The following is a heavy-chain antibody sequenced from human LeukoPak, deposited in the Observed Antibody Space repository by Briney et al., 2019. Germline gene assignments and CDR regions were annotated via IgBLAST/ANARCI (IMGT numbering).Heavy chain of an antibody. Sequence: QTGWSLRLSCAAAGFTFSSYWMHWVRQAPGKGLVWGSRINSDGSSTSYADSVRGRFTISRYNANNSLYLQMNSLRAEDTAVYYCASDRLEQWMVRSWGTDAFDIWGQGTMVTVSS. J-gene: IGHJ3*02. D-gene: IGHD6-19*01. CDR2: INSDGSST. V-gene: IGHV3-74*01. CDR3: ASDRLEQWMVRSWGTDAFDI. CDR1: GFTFSSYW.